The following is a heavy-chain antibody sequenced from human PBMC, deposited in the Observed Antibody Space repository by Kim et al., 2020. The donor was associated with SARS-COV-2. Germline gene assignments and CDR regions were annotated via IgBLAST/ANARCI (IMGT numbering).Heavy chain of an antibody. D-gene: IGHD2-2*01. V-gene: IGHV3-53*01. CDR3: ARDSTAPRYCTSPDCYRGAPPGEDY. Sequence: GGSLRLSCAASGFYVNFNYMSWVRQAPGKGLEWVSVIYSAGNTYYADSVRGRFTIARDSSVNTLYLQMNSLTADDTAVYYCARDSTAPRYCTSPDCYRGAPPGEDYWGQGTLVTVSS. CDR2: IYSAGNT. CDR1: GFYVNFNY. J-gene: IGHJ4*02.